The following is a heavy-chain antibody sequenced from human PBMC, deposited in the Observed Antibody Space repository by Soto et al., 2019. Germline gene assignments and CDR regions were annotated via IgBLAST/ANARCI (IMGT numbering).Heavy chain of an antibody. CDR3: ARVQGGSVFDY. V-gene: IGHV4-30-2*01. Sequence: SETLSLTCAVSGGSISSGGYSWSWTRQPPGKGLEWIGYIYHSGSTYYNPSLKSRVTISVDRSKNQFSLKLSSVTAADTAVYYCARVQGGSVFDYWGQGTLVTVSS. D-gene: IGHD3-16*01. CDR2: IYHSGST. CDR1: GGSISSGGYS. J-gene: IGHJ4*02.